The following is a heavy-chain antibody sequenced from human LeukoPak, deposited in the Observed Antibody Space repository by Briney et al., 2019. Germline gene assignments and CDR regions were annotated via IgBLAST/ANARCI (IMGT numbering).Heavy chain of an antibody. CDR2: IYYSGST. CDR1: NGSISSDY. D-gene: IGHD3-22*01. CDR3: ARVGYDSSGYHDY. V-gene: IGHV4-59*01. J-gene: IGHJ4*02. Sequence: SETLSLTCTVSNGSISSDYWTWIRQPPGEGLEWIGYIYYSGSTNYNPSLKSRVTISVDTSKNQFSLKLSSVTAADTAVYYCARVGYDSSGYHDYWGQGTLVTVSS.